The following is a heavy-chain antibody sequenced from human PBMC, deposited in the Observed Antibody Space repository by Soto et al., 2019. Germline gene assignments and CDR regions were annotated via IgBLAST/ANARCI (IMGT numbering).Heavy chain of an antibody. CDR2: IKQDGSEK. J-gene: IGHJ1*01. Sequence: EVQLVESGGGLVQPGGSLRLSCAASGFTFSSYWMSWVRQAPGKGLEWVANIKQDGSEKYYVDSVKGRFTISRDNAKNSLYLQMNSLRAEDTAVYYCARDQRPYGVWGSEYFQHWGQGTLVTVSS. CDR1: GFTFSSYW. V-gene: IGHV3-7*01. D-gene: IGHD3-16*01. CDR3: ARDQRPYGVWGSEYFQH.